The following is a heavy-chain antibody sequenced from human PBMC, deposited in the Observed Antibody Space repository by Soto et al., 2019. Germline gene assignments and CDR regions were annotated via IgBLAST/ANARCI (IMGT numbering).Heavy chain of an antibody. V-gene: IGHV4-34*01. CDR3: ARYRTTVTPDLAY. J-gene: IGHJ4*02. CDR2: INHSGST. Sequence: PSETLSLTCAVYGGSFSGYYWSWIREPPGKGLEWIGEINHSGSTNYNPSLKSRVTISVDTSKNQFSLKLSSVTAADTAVYYCARYRTTVTPDLAYWGQGTLVTVSS. D-gene: IGHD4-17*01. CDR1: GGSFSGYY.